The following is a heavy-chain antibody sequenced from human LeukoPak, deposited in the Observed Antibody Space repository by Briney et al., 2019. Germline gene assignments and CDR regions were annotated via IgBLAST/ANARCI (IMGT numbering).Heavy chain of an antibody. CDR1: GFTFSSYG. CDR3: AKGGYCSGGSCYLTH. D-gene: IGHD2-15*01. CDR2: IRYDGSNK. V-gene: IGHV3-30*02. Sequence: GGSLRPSCAASGFTFSSYGMHWVRQAPGKGLEWVAFIRYDGSNKYYADSVKGRFTISRDNSKNTLYLQMNSLRAEDTAVYYCAKGGYCSGGSCYLTHWGQGTLVTVSS. J-gene: IGHJ4*02.